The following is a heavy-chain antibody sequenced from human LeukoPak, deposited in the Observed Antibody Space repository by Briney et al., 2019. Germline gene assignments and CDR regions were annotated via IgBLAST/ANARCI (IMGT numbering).Heavy chain of an antibody. Sequence: ASVKVSCKASGYTFTSYYMHWVRQAPGQGLEWMGIINPSGGSTSYAQKFLGRVTMTRDTSTSTVYMELSSLRSEDTAVYYCARTVYYDSSGYYYGSDAFDIWGQGTMVTVSS. V-gene: IGHV1-46*01. D-gene: IGHD3-22*01. CDR1: GYTFTSYY. CDR3: ARTVYYDSSGYYYGSDAFDI. CDR2: INPSGGST. J-gene: IGHJ3*02.